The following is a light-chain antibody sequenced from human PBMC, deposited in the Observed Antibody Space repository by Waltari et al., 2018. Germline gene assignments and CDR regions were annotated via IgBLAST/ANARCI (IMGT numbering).Light chain of an antibody. V-gene: IGKV1-39*01. Sequence: DIHMTQSPSSLSSPVVDKSTITCRASQGIASFVNLYQHTPRKAPKLLIYDAFNVKSGVPSRFSGSGSGTDFSFNISSLQPEDFATYCCQPSYSALVTFGQGTKLEIK. J-gene: IGKJ2*01. CDR1: QGIASF. CDR3: QPSYSALVT. CDR2: DAF.